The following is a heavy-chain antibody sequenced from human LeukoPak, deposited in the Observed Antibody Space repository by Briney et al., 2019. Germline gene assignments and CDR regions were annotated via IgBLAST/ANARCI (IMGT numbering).Heavy chain of an antibody. J-gene: IGHJ3*02. Sequence: GESLKISCKGSGYRFTSYWIGWARQMPGKGLEWMGIIYPGDSDTIYSPSFQGQVTISADKSTSTANLQWSSLKASDTAMYYCARSGGNYYSIWGQGTMVTVSS. V-gene: IGHV5-51*01. CDR3: ARSGGNYYSI. D-gene: IGHD1-26*01. CDR2: IYPGDSDT. CDR1: GYRFTSYW.